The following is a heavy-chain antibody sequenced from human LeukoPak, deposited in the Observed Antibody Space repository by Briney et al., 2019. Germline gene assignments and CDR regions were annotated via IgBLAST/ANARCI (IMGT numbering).Heavy chain of an antibody. V-gene: IGHV3-23*01. J-gene: IGHJ5*02. CDR3: VKDYYVS. Sequence: GGSLRLSCEASGFTFSTYAMSWVRQAPGKGLEWVSIIYGSGDRTYYADSVKGRFTISRDNSKNTLFLQMSSLGAEDTALYYCVKDYYVSWGQGTLVTVSS. CDR1: GFTFSTYA. CDR2: IYGSGDRT. D-gene: IGHD1-26*01.